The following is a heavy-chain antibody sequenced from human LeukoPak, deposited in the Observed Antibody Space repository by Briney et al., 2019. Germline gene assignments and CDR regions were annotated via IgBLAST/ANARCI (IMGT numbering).Heavy chain of an antibody. CDR2: ISGSGGST. J-gene: IGHJ4*02. Sequence: GGSLRLSCAASGFTFSNYAMNWVRQAPGKGLEWVSGISGSGGSTYYADSVKGRFTISRDNSKNTLYLQMNSLRAEDTAVYYCVRDDDGLDYWGQGTLVTVSS. D-gene: IGHD4-17*01. CDR1: GFTFSNYA. V-gene: IGHV3-23*01. CDR3: VRDDDGLDY.